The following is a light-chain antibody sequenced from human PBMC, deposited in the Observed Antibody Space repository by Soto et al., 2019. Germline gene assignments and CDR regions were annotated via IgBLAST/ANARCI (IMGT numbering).Light chain of an antibody. CDR2: DVS. J-gene: IGKJ1*01. Sequence: DIQMTQSPSTLPASVGDRVTISCRASQTVERWLAWYQQKPGKAPKLLISDVSSLERGVPSRFSGSGSATEFTLTISGLQSDDFATYYCQQYKDYVWTLGQGTKV. CDR1: QTVERW. V-gene: IGKV1-5*01. CDR3: QQYKDYVWT.